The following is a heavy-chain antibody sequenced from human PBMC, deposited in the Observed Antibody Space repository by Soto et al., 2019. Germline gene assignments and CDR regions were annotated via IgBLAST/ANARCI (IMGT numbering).Heavy chain of an antibody. D-gene: IGHD4-17*01. V-gene: IGHV4-34*01. Sequence: PSETLSLTCAVYGGSFSGYYWSWIRQPPGKGLGWIGEINHSGSTNYNPSLKSRVTISVDTSKNQFSLKLSSVTAADTAVYYCASGDYSNWFDPWGQGTLVTVSS. CDR1: GGSFSGYY. CDR3: ASGDYSNWFDP. J-gene: IGHJ5*02. CDR2: INHSGST.